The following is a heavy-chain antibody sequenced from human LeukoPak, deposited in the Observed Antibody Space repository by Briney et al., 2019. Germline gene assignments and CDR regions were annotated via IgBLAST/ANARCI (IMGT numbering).Heavy chain of an antibody. CDR1: GFTFSSYE. CDR2: ISSSGSTI. D-gene: IGHD6-13*01. V-gene: IGHV3-48*03. CDR3: ARVKQQLVRLLGRDTTYYYYYYMDV. J-gene: IGHJ6*03. Sequence: GGSLRLSCAASGFTFSSYEMNWVRQAPGKGLEGVSYISSSGSTIYYADSGKGRFTISSDNAKNSLFLQMNSLRAKDTAVYFCARVKQQLVRLLGRDTTYYYYYYMDVWGKGTTVTVSS.